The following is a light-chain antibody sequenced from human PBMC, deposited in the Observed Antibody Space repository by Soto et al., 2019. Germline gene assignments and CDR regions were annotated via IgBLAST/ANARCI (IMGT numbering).Light chain of an antibody. V-gene: IGLV1-44*01. J-gene: IGLJ1*01. CDR1: TSNIGSQT. CDR2: SNY. Sequence: QSVLTQSPSASGTPGQRVTISCSGSTSNIGSQTVNWFQQLPGTAPKLLIYSNYQRPSGVPDRFSGSKSGTSASLAISGLQSEDEADYFCATWDDSLNGHVFGTGTKLTVL. CDR3: ATWDDSLNGHV.